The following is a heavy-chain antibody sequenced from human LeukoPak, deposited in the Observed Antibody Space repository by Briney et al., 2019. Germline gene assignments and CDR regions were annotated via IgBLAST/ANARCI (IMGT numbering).Heavy chain of an antibody. D-gene: IGHD3-16*01. J-gene: IGHJ6*03. V-gene: IGHV1-2*02. CDR3: ARFGEDGDDMDV. CDR2: IDPKRGVT. CDR1: GYNFTGYL. Sequence: ASVTLSCKASGYNFTGYLLHWVRQAPGQGLEWMGGIDPKRGVTRYAQKFHGRVTMTRDTPMTTVYLELISLKSDDTARYFCARFGEDGDDMDVWGDGSTVTVSS.